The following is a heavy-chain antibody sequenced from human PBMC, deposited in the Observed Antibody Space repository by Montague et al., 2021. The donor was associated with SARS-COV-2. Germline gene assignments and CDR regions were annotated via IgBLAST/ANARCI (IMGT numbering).Heavy chain of an antibody. CDR1: GGSISSSNYY. J-gene: IGHJ6*02. V-gene: IGHV4-39*07. CDR3: ARDDIVLQGVTKGMDV. D-gene: IGHD3-10*01. CDR2: MYYSGST. Sequence: SETLSLTYTVSGGSISSSNYYWGWIRQPPGKGLEWIGNMYYSGSTYYNPSLKSRVTISIDTSKYQFSLKLSSVTAADTAVYYCARDDIVLQGVTKGMDVWGQGTTVTVSS.